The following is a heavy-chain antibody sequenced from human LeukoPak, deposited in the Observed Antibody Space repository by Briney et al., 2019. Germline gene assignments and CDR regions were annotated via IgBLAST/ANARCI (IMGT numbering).Heavy chain of an antibody. J-gene: IGHJ4*02. CDR3: ARGARAGYQDY. Sequence: PSETLSLTCTVSGYSISSGYYWGWIRQPPGKGLEWIGSIYHSGSTYYNPSLKSRVTISVDTSKNQFSLKLSSVTAADTAVYYCARGARAGYQDYWGQGTLVTVSS. V-gene: IGHV4-38-2*02. D-gene: IGHD6-13*01. CDR2: IYHSGST. CDR1: GYSISSGYY.